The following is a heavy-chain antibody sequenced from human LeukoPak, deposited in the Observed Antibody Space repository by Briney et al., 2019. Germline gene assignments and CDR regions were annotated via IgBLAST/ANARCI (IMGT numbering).Heavy chain of an antibody. D-gene: IGHD2-2*01. Sequence: ASVKVSCKASGYTFTNLDINWGRQATGQGLEWMGWMNPNSGNTGYAQKFQGRVTMTRNTSISTAYMELSSLRPEDTAVYYCARGRNVPAASGDWFEPWGQGPLVTFS. V-gene: IGHV1-8*01. CDR2: MNPNSGNT. CDR3: ARGRNVPAASGDWFEP. CDR1: GYTFTNLD. J-gene: IGHJ5*02.